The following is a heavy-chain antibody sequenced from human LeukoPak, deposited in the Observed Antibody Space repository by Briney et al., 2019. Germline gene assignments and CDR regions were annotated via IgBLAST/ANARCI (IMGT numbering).Heavy chain of an antibody. V-gene: IGHV4-4*07. CDR3: TIGGASGSLAH. CDR2: TYTRGDT. Sequence: PETLSLTSTVSLASIRDNYRRCSSQPARKALEWIGRTYTRGDTNYNPSLKRRASVSVDTSKNQFYLSLRYVTAADTAVYYCTIGGASGSLAHWGPGTLVTVSS. J-gene: IGHJ4*02. CDR1: LASIRDNY. D-gene: IGHD6-13*01.